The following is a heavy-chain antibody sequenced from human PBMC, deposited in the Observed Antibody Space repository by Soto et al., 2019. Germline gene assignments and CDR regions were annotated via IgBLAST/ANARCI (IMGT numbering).Heavy chain of an antibody. D-gene: IGHD6-13*01. CDR2: ISYDGSNK. CDR1: GFTFSSYG. V-gene: IGHV3-30*18. CDR3: AKDRGRDLAAAGPYYYYGMDV. J-gene: IGHJ6*02. Sequence: PGGSLRLSCAASGFTFSSYGMHWVRQAPGKGLEWVAVISYDGSNKYYADSVKGRFTISRDNSKNTLYLQMNSLRAEDTAVYYCAKDRGRDLAAAGPYYYYGMDVWGQGTTVTVSS.